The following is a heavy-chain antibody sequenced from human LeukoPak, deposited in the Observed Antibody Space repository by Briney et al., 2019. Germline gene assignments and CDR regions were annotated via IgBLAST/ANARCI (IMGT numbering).Heavy chain of an antibody. V-gene: IGHV4-4*07. CDR3: ARQQAALYAFDI. J-gene: IGHJ3*02. CDR1: GGSISKYY. Sequence: SETLSLTCTVSGGSISKYYWSWIRQPAGKGLEWIGHIYTSGSTNYNPPLKSRVTMSVDTSKNQFSLKVSSVTAADTAVYYCARQQAALYAFDIWGQGTMVTVSS. D-gene: IGHD6-6*01. CDR2: IYTSGST.